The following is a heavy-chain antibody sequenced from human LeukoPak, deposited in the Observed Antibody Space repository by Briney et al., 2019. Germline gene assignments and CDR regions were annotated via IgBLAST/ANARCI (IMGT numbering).Heavy chain of an antibody. J-gene: IGHJ4*02. V-gene: IGHV3-53*01. Sequence: GGSLRLSCAASGFTVNSNYMSWVRQAPGKGLEWVSLIYNGGSTYYADSVKGRFTISRDNAKNSLYLQMNGLRAEDTAVYYCARDLNWETYWGQGTLVSVSS. CDR2: IYNGGST. D-gene: IGHD7-27*01. CDR3: ARDLNWETY. CDR1: GFTVNSNY.